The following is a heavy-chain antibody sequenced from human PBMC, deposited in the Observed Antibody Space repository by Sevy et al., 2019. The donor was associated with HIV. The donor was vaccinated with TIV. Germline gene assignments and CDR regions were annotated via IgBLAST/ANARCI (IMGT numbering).Heavy chain of an antibody. D-gene: IGHD3-3*01. CDR1: TFTLSNYG. V-gene: IGHV3-30*03. CDR3: ARDWSFDY. J-gene: IGHJ4*02. Sequence: GGSLRLSCAASTFTLSNYGFHWVRQTPDKGLEWVSFISIDGNNKLYADSVKGRFTISRDNSNSTLSLQMNGLRAEDTAVYYCARDWSFDYWGQGTLVTVSS. CDR2: ISIDGNNK.